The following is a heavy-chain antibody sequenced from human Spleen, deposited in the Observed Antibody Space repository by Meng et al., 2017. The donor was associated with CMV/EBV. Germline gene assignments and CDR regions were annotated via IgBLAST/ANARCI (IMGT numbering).Heavy chain of an antibody. CDR2: IYYSGST. D-gene: IGHD3-16*01. CDR1: GGSISSYY. Sequence: SETLSLTCTVSGGSISSYYWSWIRQPPGKGLEWIGYIYYSGSTNYNPSLKSRVTISVDTSKNQFSLKLSSVTAADTAVYYCAGPGGLQGNYYYYGTDVWGQGTTVTVSS. CDR3: AGPGGLQGNYYYYGTDV. V-gene: IGHV4-59*12. J-gene: IGHJ6*02.